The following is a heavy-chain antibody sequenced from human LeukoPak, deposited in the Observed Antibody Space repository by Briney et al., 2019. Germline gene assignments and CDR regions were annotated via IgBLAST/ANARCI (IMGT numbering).Heavy chain of an antibody. CDR3: ARARPSMWIDY. CDR2: ISYDGSDK. D-gene: IGHD5-12*01. J-gene: IGHJ4*02. V-gene: IGHV3-30*04. Sequence: GGSLRLSCAASGFTFSSYAMYWVRQAPGRGLEWVAVISYDGSDKFYADSVKGRFTISRDSSKNTLYLQMNSLRPEDTAVYYCARARPSMWIDYWGQGTLVTVSS. CDR1: GFTFSSYA.